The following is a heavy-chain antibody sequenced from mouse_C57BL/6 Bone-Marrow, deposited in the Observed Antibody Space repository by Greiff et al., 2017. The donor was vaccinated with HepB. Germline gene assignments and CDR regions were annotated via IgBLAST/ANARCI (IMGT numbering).Heavy chain of an antibody. CDR3: ARHRYYGSRGAMDY. V-gene: IGHV2-6-1*01. J-gene: IGHJ4*01. CDR1: GFSFTSYG. D-gene: IGHD1-1*01. CDR2: IWSDGST. Sequence: VMLVESGPGLVAPSQRLSITCTVSGFSFTSYGVHWVRQPPGKGLEWLVVIWSDGSTTYNSALKSRLSISKDNSKSQVFLKMNSLQTDDTAMYYCARHRYYGSRGAMDYWGQGTSVTVSS.